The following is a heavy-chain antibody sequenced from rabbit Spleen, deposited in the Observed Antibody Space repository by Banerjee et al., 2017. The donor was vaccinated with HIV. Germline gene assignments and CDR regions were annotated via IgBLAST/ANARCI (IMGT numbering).Heavy chain of an antibody. CDR3: ARDSGTSFSSYGMDL. CDR1: GVSFSISSY. V-gene: IGHV1S40*01. CDR2: IDAGDSGFT. Sequence: QSLEESGGDLVKPEASLTLTCTASGVSFSISSYMCWVRQAPGKGLEWIACIDAGDSGFTYFANWAKGRFTVSKTSSTTVTLHMTSLTAADTATYFCARDSGTSFSSYGMDLWGQGTLVTVS. J-gene: IGHJ6*01. D-gene: IGHD8-1*01.